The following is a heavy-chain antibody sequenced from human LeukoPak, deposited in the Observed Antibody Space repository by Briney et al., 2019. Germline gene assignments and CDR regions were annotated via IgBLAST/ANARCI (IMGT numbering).Heavy chain of an antibody. CDR2: INPNSGGT. V-gene: IGHV1-2*02. Sequence: ASVKVSCKASGYTFTGYYMHWVRQAPGQGLEWMGWINPNSGGTNYAQKFRGRVTMTRDTSISTAYMELSRLRSDDTAVYYCARGTCSSTSCYEVSWFDPWGQGTLVTVSS. J-gene: IGHJ5*02. CDR1: GYTFTGYY. CDR3: ARGTCSSTSCYEVSWFDP. D-gene: IGHD2-2*01.